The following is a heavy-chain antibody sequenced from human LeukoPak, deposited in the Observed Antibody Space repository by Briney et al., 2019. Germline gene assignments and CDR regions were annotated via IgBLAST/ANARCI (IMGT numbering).Heavy chain of an antibody. CDR2: ISGSGDST. J-gene: IGHJ3*02. V-gene: IGHV3-23*01. Sequence: GGSLRLSCAASGFSFTSYAMSWVRQAPGKGLEWVSVISGSGDSTYYADSVKGRFTISRDNSTSTLYLQMNSLRAEDTAVYYCARGWIQLWNDAFDIWGQGTMVTVSS. CDR3: ARGWIQLWNDAFDI. CDR1: GFSFTSYA. D-gene: IGHD5-18*01.